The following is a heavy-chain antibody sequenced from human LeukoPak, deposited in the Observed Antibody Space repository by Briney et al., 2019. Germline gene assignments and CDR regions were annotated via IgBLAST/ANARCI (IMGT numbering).Heavy chain of an antibody. Sequence: GGSLRLSCAASGFTYSNYNMNWVRQAPGKAMEWVSSITSSGTYIFYADSVKGRFTISRDNAKNSLYLQMDSLGPEDTAVYYCARDPYSGNYGNDYYYYMDVWGKGTTVTISS. D-gene: IGHD1-26*01. V-gene: IGHV3-21*01. CDR2: ITSSGTYI. CDR1: GFTYSNYN. CDR3: ARDPYSGNYGNDYYYYMDV. J-gene: IGHJ6*03.